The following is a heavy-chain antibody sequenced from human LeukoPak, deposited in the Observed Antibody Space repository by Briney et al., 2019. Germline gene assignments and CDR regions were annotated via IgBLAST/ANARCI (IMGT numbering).Heavy chain of an antibody. J-gene: IGHJ3*02. CDR1: GFTFNDYA. Sequence: GGSLRLSCAASGFTFNDYAMHWVRQAPGKGLEWVSGISWSSASIHYADSVKGRFTISRDNAKNSLYLQMNSLRAEDTAVYYCARIGPDAFDIWGQGTMVTVSS. D-gene: IGHD2/OR15-2a*01. CDR3: ARIGPDAFDI. CDR2: ISWSSASI. V-gene: IGHV3-9*01.